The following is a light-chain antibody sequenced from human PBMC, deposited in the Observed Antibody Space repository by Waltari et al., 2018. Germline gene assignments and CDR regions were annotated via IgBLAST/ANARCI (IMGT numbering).Light chain of an antibody. CDR3: QQYHESPPIT. V-gene: IGKV3-15*01. CDR1: QSISSQ. CDR2: GAS. Sequence: IVMTQSPATLSVSPGERATLSCRASQSISSQLAWYKQKPGQAPRLLSYGASTRATGIPARFSSSGSGTEFTLTISSMQSEDFAVYFCQQYHESPPITFGPGTKVDIK. J-gene: IGKJ3*01.